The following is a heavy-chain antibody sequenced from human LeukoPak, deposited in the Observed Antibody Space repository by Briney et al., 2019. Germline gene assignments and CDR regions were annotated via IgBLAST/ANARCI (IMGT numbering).Heavy chain of an antibody. CDR3: ARDPQRFTMIVVVTPVY. D-gene: IGHD3-22*01. V-gene: IGHV3-33*01. CDR1: GFTFSSYG. Sequence: PGGSLRLSCAASGFTFSSYGMHWVRQAPGKGLEWVAVIWYDGSNKYYADSVKGRFTISRDNSKNTLYLQMNSLRAEDTAVYYCARDPQRFTMIVVVTPVYWGQGTLVTVSS. CDR2: IWYDGSNK. J-gene: IGHJ4*02.